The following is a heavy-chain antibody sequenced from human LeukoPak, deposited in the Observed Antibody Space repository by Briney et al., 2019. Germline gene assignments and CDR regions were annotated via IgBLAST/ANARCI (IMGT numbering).Heavy chain of an antibody. J-gene: IGHJ5*02. Sequence: SETLSLTCAVSGGSISSSNWWSWVRQPAGKGLEWIGRIYRSGSSNYNPSLKSRVTVSVDTSKNQFSLKLSSVTAADTAVYYCAREGLNMVRGVIPKEAWGWFDPWGQGTLVTVSS. CDR3: AREGLNMVRGVIPKEAWGWFDP. CDR1: GGSISSSNW. D-gene: IGHD3-10*01. V-gene: IGHV4-4*02. CDR2: IYRSGSS.